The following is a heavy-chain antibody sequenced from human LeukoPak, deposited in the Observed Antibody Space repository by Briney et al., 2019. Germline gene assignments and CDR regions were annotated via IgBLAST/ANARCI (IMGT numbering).Heavy chain of an antibody. CDR1: GGSLRTYY. CDR2: VNPSGSV. J-gene: IGHJ5*02. Sequence: SETLSLTCAVYGGSLRTYYWSSWIRQPPGKGLEWIGEVNPSGSVNYNPSLKSRVSISVDTSKNQFSLKVTSVTAADTAVYYCATRIGYSGYDLRLDPWGQGTLVTVSS. D-gene: IGHD5-12*01. CDR3: ATRIGYSGYDLRLDP. V-gene: IGHV4-34*01.